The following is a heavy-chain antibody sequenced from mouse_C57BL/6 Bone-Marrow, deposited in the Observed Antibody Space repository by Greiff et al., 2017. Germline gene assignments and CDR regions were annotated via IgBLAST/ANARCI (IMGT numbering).Heavy chain of an antibody. CDR2: IYPRSGNT. D-gene: IGHD3-1*01. CDR3: ARSDRGAMDY. CDR1: GYTFTSYG. V-gene: IGHV1-81*01. J-gene: IGHJ4*01. Sequence: VQLQQSGAELARPGASVKLPCKASGYTFTSYGISWVKQSTGQGLEWIGEIYPRSGNTYYNEKFKGKATLTADKSSSTAYMELRSLTSEDSAVYFCARSDRGAMDYGGRGTSVTVSS.